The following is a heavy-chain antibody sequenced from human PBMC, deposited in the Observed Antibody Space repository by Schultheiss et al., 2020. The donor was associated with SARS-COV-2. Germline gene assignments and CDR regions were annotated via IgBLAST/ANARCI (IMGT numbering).Heavy chain of an antibody. D-gene: IGHD3-22*01. CDR2: INPNSGGT. V-gene: IGHV1-2*06. CDR3: ARGQHYYDSSGYYVPYYGMDV. J-gene: IGHJ6*02. Sequence: ASVKVSCKASGYTFTSYYMHWVRQAPGQGLEWMGRINPNSGGTNYAQKFQGRVTMTRDTSISTAYMELSRLRSDDTAVYYCARGQHYYDSSGYYVPYYGMDVWGQGTTVTVSS. CDR1: GYTFTSYY.